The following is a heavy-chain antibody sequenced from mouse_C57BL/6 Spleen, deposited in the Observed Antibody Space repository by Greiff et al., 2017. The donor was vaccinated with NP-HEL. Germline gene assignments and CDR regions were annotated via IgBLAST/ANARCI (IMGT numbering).Heavy chain of an antibody. J-gene: IGHJ2*01. V-gene: IGHV1-52*01. CDR2: IDPSDSET. CDR1: GYTFTSYW. Sequence: VQLQQPGAALVRPGSSVKLSCKASGYTFTSYWMHWVKQRPIQGLEWIGNIDPSDSETHYNQKFKDKATLTVDKSSSTAYMQLSSLTSEDSAVYCCARGGNYEDYFEYWGQGTTLTVSS. CDR3: ARGGNYEDYFEY. D-gene: IGHD2-1*01.